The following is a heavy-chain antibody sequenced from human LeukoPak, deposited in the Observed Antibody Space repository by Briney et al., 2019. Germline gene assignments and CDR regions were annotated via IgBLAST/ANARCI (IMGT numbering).Heavy chain of an antibody. CDR2: IYYSGST. J-gene: IGHJ4*02. D-gene: IGHD4-23*01. Sequence: PSETLSLTCTVSVGSISSHYWSWIRQPPGKGLEGMGYIYYSGSTNYNPSLKSRVTISVDTSKNQFSLKLSSVTAADTAVYYCARGPGGTTDYWGQGTLVTVSS. V-gene: IGHV4-59*11. CDR3: ARGPGGTTDY. CDR1: VGSISSHY.